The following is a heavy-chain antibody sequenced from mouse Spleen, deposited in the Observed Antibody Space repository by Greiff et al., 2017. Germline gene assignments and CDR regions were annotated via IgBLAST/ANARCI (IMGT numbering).Heavy chain of an antibody. D-gene: IGHD2-1*01. V-gene: IGHV5-9*02. CDR3: ARQDGNWDYFDY. CDR2: ISSGGSYT. Sequence: EVKVVGSGGGLVKPGGSLKLSCAASGFAFSSYDMSWVRQTPKKRLEWVATISSGGSYTYYPDSVKGRFTISRDNARNTLYLQMSSLRSEDTALYYCARQDGNWDYFDYWGQGTTLTVSS. J-gene: IGHJ2*01. CDR1: GFAFSSYD.